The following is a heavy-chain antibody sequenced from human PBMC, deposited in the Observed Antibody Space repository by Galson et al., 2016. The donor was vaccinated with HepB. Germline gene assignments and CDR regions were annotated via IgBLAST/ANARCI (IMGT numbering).Heavy chain of an antibody. V-gene: IGHV3-66*02. Sequence: SLRLSCAVSGFTVSSHYMSWVRQAPGKGLEWVSVIYSGGTTDYAVSVKGRFTISRDESKNTLYLQMNSLRGDDTAAYFCARDELRYGMDVWGKGTTVTVSS. D-gene: IGHD4-23*01. J-gene: IGHJ6*04. CDR1: GFTVSSHY. CDR3: ARDELRYGMDV. CDR2: IYSGGTT.